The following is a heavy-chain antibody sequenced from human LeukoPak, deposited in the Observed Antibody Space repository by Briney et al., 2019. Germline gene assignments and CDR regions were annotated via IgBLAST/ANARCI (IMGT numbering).Heavy chain of an antibody. CDR3: ARGREAAAGTGNWFDP. CDR2: IIPIFGTA. Sequence: SVKVSCKASGGTFSSYAISWVRQAPGQGLEWMGGIIPIFGTANYAQKFQGRVTIAADESTSTAYMELSSLGSEDTAVYYCARGREAAAGTGNWFDPWGQGTLVTVSS. CDR1: GGTFSSYA. V-gene: IGHV1-69*13. J-gene: IGHJ5*02. D-gene: IGHD6-13*01.